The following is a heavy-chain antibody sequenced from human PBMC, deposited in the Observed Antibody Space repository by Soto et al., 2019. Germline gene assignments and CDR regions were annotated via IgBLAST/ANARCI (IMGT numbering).Heavy chain of an antibody. CDR1: GYTFTSYD. D-gene: IGHD3-9*01. Sequence: ASIKVSCKASGYTFTSYDINWVREGTGQGLGGMGWMNPNSGNTGYAQKFQGRVTMTRNTSISTAYMELSSLRSEDTAVYYCARGGVGLRYFDWLSFYYYYGMDVWG. V-gene: IGHV1-8*01. CDR3: ARGGVGLRYFDWLSFYYYYGMDV. CDR2: MNPNSGNT. J-gene: IGHJ6*02.